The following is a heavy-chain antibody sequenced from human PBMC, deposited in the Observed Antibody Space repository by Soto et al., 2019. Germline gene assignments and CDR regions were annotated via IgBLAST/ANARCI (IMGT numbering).Heavy chain of an antibody. Sequence: SETLSLTCTVSGGSISSYYWSWIRQPPGKGLEWIGYIYYSGSTNYNPSLKSRVTISVDTSKNQFSLKLSSVTAADTAVYYCAREEGIAAAGNYYYYGMDVWGQVPKVTFSS. CDR2: IYYSGST. D-gene: IGHD6-13*01. V-gene: IGHV4-59*01. CDR3: AREEGIAAAGNYYYYGMDV. CDR1: GGSISSYY. J-gene: IGHJ6*02.